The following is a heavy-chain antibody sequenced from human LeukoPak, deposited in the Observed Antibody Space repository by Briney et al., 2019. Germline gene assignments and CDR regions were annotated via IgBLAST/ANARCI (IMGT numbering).Heavy chain of an antibody. CDR2: ISGSGGST. CDR1: GFTFSSYW. CDR3: AKGWGVRGVIATMDV. V-gene: IGHV3-23*01. J-gene: IGHJ6*03. D-gene: IGHD3-10*01. Sequence: GGSLRLSCAASGFTFSSYWMHWVRQAPGKGLEWVSAISGSGGSTYYADSVKGRFTISRDNSKNTLYLQMNSLRAEDTAVYYCAKGWGVRGVIATMDVWGKGTTVTISS.